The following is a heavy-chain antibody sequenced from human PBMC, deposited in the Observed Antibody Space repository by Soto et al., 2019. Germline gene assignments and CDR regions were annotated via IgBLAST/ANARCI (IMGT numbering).Heavy chain of an antibody. CDR2: ISAYNGNT. J-gene: IGHJ4*02. Sequence: ASVKVSCKASGYTFTSYGISWVRQAPGQGLEWMGWISAYNGNTNYAQKLQGRVTMTTDTSTSTAYMELRSLRSDDTAVYYCAASASQDVDTAMDVAWYFDYWGQGTLVTVSS. D-gene: IGHD5-18*01. CDR1: GYTFTSYG. V-gene: IGHV1-18*01. CDR3: AASASQDVDTAMDVAWYFDY.